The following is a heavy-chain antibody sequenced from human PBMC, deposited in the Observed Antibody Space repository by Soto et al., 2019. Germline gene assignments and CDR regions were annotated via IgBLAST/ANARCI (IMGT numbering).Heavy chain of an antibody. CDR3: AREGIAVAGYYFDY. D-gene: IGHD6-19*01. CDR1: GFTFSSYC. Sequence: EVQLVESGGGLVKPGGSLRLSCAASGFTFSSYCMNWVRQAPGKGLEWVSSISSSSSYIYYADSVKGRFTISRDNAKNSLYLQMNSLRAEDTAVYYCAREGIAVAGYYFDYWGQGTLVTVSS. J-gene: IGHJ4*02. V-gene: IGHV3-21*01. CDR2: ISSSSSYI.